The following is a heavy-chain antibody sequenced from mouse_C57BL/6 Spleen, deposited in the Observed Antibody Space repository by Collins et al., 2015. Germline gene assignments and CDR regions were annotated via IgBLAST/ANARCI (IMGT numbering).Heavy chain of an antibody. CDR3: TTAYN. J-gene: IGHJ2*01. D-gene: IGHD2-10*01. Sequence: EVHLQQSGTELVRPGASVKLSCTTSGFNIKDDYVHWVKQRPEKGLAWIGWIDPENGDTEFASNFQGKAAIKVDTSSNTAYLHLSSLTSEDTAVYYCTTAYNWGQGITLTVSS. V-gene: IGHV14-4*01. CDR1: GFNIKDDY. CDR2: IDPENGDT.